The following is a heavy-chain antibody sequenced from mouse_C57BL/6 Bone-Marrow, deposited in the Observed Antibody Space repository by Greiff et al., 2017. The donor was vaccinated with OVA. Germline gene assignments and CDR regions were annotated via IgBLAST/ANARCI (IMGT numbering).Heavy chain of an antibody. D-gene: IGHD1-1*01. CDR1: GYTFTSYW. Sequence: QVQLQQPGAELVKPGASVKLSCKASGYTFTSYWMHWVKQRPGQGLEWIGMIHPNSGSTNYNEKFKSKATLTVDKSSSTAYMQLSSLTSEDSAVYYCARRKIYYYGSSYDWYFDVWGTGTTVTVSS. CDR3: ARRKIYYYGSSYDWYFDV. CDR2: IHPNSGST. J-gene: IGHJ1*03. V-gene: IGHV1-64*01.